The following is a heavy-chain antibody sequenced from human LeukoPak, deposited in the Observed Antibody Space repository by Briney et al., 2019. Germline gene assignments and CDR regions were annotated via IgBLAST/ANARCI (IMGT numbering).Heavy chain of an antibody. CDR1: GFTFSSYS. CDR2: VSSSSTTI. Sequence: GGSLRLSCAASGFTFSSYSMNWIRQAPGKGLEWISYVSSSSTTISYADSVKGRFTISRDNAKNSLFLQMNSLRAEATALYYCARDLTTVTTPGYWGQGTLVTVSS. CDR3: ARDLTTVTTPGY. J-gene: IGHJ4*02. V-gene: IGHV3-48*01. D-gene: IGHD4-17*01.